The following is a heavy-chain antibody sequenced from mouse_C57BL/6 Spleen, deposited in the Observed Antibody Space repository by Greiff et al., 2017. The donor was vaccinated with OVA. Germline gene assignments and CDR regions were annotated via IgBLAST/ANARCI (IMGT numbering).Heavy chain of an antibody. Sequence: EVQGVESGGGLVKPGGSLKLSCAASGFTFSSYAMSWVRQTPEKRLEWVATISDGGSYTYYSDNVKGRFTISRDNAKNNLYLQMSHLKSEDTAMYYCARDLGTMVTRFAYWGQGTLVTVSA. D-gene: IGHD2-1*01. CDR2: ISDGGSYT. CDR1: GFTFSSYA. J-gene: IGHJ3*01. CDR3: ARDLGTMVTRFAY. V-gene: IGHV5-4*01.